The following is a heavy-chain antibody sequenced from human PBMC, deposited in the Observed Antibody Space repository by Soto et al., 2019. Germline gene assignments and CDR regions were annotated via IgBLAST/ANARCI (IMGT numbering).Heavy chain of an antibody. Sequence: ETLSLTCTVSGGSISSYYWSWIRQPPGKGLEWIGYIYYSGSTNYNPSLKSRVTISVDTSKNQFSLKLSSVTAADTAVYYCAKAGLDYGMDVWGQGTTVTVSS. J-gene: IGHJ6*02. CDR1: GGSISSYY. CDR2: IYYSGST. V-gene: IGHV4-59*01. CDR3: AKAGLDYGMDV.